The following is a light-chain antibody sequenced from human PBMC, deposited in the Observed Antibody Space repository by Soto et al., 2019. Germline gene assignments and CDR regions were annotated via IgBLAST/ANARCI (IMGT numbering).Light chain of an antibody. V-gene: IGLV1-51*01. CDR2: DNN. CDR3: GTWDSSLSAGV. Sequence: QSVLTQPPSVSAAPGQKVTISCSGSSSNIGSSYVSWYQQLPGTAPKLLIYDNNKRPSGIPDRFSGSKSGTSATLAITGLQTGDVADYYCGTWDSSLSAGVFGGGTKLTVL. J-gene: IGLJ2*01. CDR1: SSNIGSSY.